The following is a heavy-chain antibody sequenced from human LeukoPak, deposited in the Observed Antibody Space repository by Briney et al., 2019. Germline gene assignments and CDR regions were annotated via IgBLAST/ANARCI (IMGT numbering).Heavy chain of an antibody. J-gene: IGHJ4*02. Sequence: GGSLRLSCAASGVTFSSYSMNWVRHAPGKGLEWVSSISSSSSYIYYADSVKGRFTISRDNAKNSLYLQMNSLRAEDTAVYYCARDFGYSYGHGYFDYWGQGTLVTVSS. V-gene: IGHV3-21*01. CDR2: ISSSSSYI. CDR3: ARDFGYSYGHGYFDY. CDR1: GVTFSSYS. D-gene: IGHD5-18*01.